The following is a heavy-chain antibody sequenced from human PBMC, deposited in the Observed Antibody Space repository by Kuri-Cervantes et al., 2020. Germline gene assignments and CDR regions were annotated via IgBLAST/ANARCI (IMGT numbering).Heavy chain of an antibody. CDR2: MNPNSGNT. Sequence: ASVKVSCKASGYTFTSYDINWVRQATGQGLEWMGWMNPNSGNTGYAQKFQGRVTMTRNTSISTAYMELSSLRSDDTAVYYCARGRAVRGVLYWFDPWGQGTLVTVSS. V-gene: IGHV1-8*01. D-gene: IGHD3-10*01. J-gene: IGHJ5*02. CDR1: GYTFTSYD. CDR3: ARGRAVRGVLYWFDP.